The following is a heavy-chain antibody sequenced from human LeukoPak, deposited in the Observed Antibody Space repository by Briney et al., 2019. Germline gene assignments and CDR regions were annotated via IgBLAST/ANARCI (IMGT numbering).Heavy chain of an antibody. Sequence: PGGSLRLSCAASGFTFSSYAMSWVRQAPGKGLEWVSAISGSGGSTYYADSVKGRFTISRDNSKNTLYLQMNSLRAEDTAVYYCAKAIGYYYDSSGYPIYWGQGTLVTVSS. V-gene: IGHV3-23*01. J-gene: IGHJ4*02. CDR2: ISGSGGST. D-gene: IGHD3-22*01. CDR1: GFTFSSYA. CDR3: AKAIGYYYDSSGYPIY.